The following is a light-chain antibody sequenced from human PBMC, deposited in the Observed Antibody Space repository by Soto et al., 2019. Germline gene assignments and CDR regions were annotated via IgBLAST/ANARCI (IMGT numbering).Light chain of an antibody. V-gene: IGKV2-28*01. CDR2: LGS. CDR1: QSLLHSNGYNY. Sequence: DIVMTQSPLSLPVTPGEXASISCRSSQSLLHSNGYNYLDWYLQKPGQSPQLLIYLGSNRASGVPDRFSGSGSGTDFTLKISRVEAEDVGVYYCMQALQTRTWTFGQGTKVEIK. CDR3: MQALQTRTWT. J-gene: IGKJ1*01.